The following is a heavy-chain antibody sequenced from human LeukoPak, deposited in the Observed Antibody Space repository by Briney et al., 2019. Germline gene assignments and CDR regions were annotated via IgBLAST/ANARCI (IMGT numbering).Heavy chain of an antibody. CDR3: ARDLTYCGGDCYPYYFDY. Sequence: GGSLRLSCAASGFTFSSYGMHWVRQAPGKGLEWVSSISSGSSYIYYADSVKGRFTISRDNAKNSLYLQMNSLRAEDTAVYFCARDLTYCGGDCYPYYFDYWGQGTLVTVSS. V-gene: IGHV3-21*01. CDR1: GFTFSSYG. CDR2: ISSGSSYI. D-gene: IGHD2-21*01. J-gene: IGHJ4*02.